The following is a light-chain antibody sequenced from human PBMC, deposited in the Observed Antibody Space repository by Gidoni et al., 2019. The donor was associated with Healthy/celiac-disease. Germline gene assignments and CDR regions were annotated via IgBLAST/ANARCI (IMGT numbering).Light chain of an antibody. CDR2: WAS. Sequence: CKSSQSVLYSSNNKNYLAWYHQKPGQPPKLLIYWASTRESGVPDRFSGRGSGTDCTLTSSSLQAEDVAVYYCQQYYSTPLLTFGGGTKVEIK. CDR1: QSVLYSSNNKNY. V-gene: IGKV4-1*01. CDR3: QQYYSTPLLT. J-gene: IGKJ4*01.